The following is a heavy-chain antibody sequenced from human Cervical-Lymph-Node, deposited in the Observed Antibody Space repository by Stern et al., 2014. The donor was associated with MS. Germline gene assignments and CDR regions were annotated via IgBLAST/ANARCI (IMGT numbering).Heavy chain of an antibody. J-gene: IGHJ4*02. CDR2: ISSSRSTI. Sequence: EVQLVESGGGLVQPGGSLRLSCAASGFTFSSYSMNWVRQAPGKGLEWVSYISSSRSTIYYADSGKGRFTISRDNAKNSMDLQLNSLGDEDAAVYYCARVVNGGPWWGQGTLVTVSS. CDR1: GFTFSSYS. D-gene: IGHD4-23*01. V-gene: IGHV3-48*02. CDR3: ARVVNGGPW.